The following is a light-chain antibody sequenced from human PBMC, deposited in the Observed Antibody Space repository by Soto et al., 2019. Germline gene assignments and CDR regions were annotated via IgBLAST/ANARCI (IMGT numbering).Light chain of an antibody. V-gene: IGKV1-5*03. CDR3: QQYKSFSLP. CDR1: QSISSW. Sequence: DIQMTQSPSTLSASVGDRVTITCRARQSISSWLAWYQQKPGKAPKLLIYKTSNLESGIPSRFSGSGAGTECSLTISSLQPDDFATYYCQQYKSFSLPFGGGTRVEVK. J-gene: IGKJ4*01. CDR2: KTS.